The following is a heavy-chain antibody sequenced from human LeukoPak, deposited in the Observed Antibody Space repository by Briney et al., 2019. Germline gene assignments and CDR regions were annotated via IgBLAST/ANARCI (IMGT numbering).Heavy chain of an antibody. CDR1: RFSFTDKP. CDR2: IRTTAEGAKYA. J-gene: IGHJ4*02. V-gene: IGHV3-48*02. CDR3: EAGIRYAFDY. D-gene: IGHD3-9*01. Sequence: GSLRLSCETARFSFTDKPHNWVLPAPEKKLEWNSNIRTTAEGAKYAYYADSVKGRVTISRDDGKNTLYLHMNSLIDDDTVLYYSEAGIRYAFDYWGQGILVTVSS.